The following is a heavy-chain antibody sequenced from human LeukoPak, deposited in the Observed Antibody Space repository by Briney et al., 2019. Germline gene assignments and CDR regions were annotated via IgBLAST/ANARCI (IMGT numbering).Heavy chain of an antibody. Sequence: SETLSLTCTVSGGSISSYYWSWIRQPAGKGLEWIGRIYTSGSTNYNPSLKSRVTMSVDTSKNQFSLKLSSVTAADTAVYYCAKSGSYYWYFDLWGRGILVTVSS. V-gene: IGHV4-4*07. D-gene: IGHD1-26*01. CDR3: AKSGSYYWYFDL. J-gene: IGHJ2*01. CDR2: IYTSGST. CDR1: GGSISSYY.